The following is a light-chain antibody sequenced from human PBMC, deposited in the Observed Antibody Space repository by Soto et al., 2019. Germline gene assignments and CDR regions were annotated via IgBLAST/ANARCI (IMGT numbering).Light chain of an antibody. Sequence: QSALTQPVSVSESPGQSITISCTGTSSDIGVSTFVSWYQQHPGKAPELIIYEVSDRPSGVSHRFSGSKSGNTASLTISGLQAEDEADYYCSSYTTSHTLVFGGGTKLTVL. CDR3: SSYTTSHTLV. CDR1: SSDIGVSTF. V-gene: IGLV2-14*01. CDR2: EVS. J-gene: IGLJ2*01.